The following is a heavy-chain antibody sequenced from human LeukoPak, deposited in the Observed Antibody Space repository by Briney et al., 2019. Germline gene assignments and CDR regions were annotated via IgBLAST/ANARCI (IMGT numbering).Heavy chain of an antibody. V-gene: IGHV3-74*01. CDR2: IKTDGTIT. CDR1: GFTFSNHW. Sequence: QPGGSLRLSCAVSGFTFSNHWMYWVRQVPGKGLVCVSAIKTDGTITNYADSVKGRFTISRDNAKNTLYLQMSGLRAEDTAIYYCVTTWGDYWGQGIQVTVSS. J-gene: IGHJ4*02. CDR3: VTTWGDY. D-gene: IGHD3-16*01.